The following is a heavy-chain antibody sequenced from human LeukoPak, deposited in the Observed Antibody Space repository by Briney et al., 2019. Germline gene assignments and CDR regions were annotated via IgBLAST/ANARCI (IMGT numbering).Heavy chain of an antibody. D-gene: IGHD6-13*01. J-gene: IGHJ4*02. CDR1: GFTFDDYG. Sequence: PGGSLRLSCAASGFTFDDYGMSWVRQAPGKGLEWVANIKQDGSEKYYVDSVKGRFTISRDNAKNSLYLQMNSLRAEDTAVYYCARGEIRQAAAEDYWGQGTLVTVSS. V-gene: IGHV3-7*01. CDR3: ARGEIRQAAAEDY. CDR2: IKQDGSEK.